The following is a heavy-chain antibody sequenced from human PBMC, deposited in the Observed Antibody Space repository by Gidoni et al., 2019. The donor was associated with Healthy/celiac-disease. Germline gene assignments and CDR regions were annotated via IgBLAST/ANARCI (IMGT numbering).Heavy chain of an antibody. Sequence: QVQLVESGGGVVQPGRSLRLSCAASGFPFSSYGMHWVRQAPGKGLEWVAVIWYDGSNKYYADSVKGRFTISRDNSKNTLYLQMNSLRAEDTAVYYCARGEQGIAAAGVYYFDYWGQGTLVTVSS. V-gene: IGHV3-33*01. CDR3: ARGEQGIAAAGVYYFDY. CDR2: IWYDGSNK. D-gene: IGHD6-13*01. J-gene: IGHJ4*02. CDR1: GFPFSSYG.